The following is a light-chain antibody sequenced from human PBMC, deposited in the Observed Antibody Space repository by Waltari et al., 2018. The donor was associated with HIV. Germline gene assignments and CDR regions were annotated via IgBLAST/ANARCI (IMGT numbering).Light chain of an antibody. CDR2: GAS. J-gene: IGKJ1*01. V-gene: IGKV3D-7*01. CDR1: QRIDTTS. CDR3: LQDFNLPGA. Sequence: VLTQSPGTLSVSPGERATLSCRASQRIDTTSVSLYQHKPGQPPRLIIYGASTRASGIPPRFSGSGSGTDFTLTISSLQPEDFASYYCLQDFNLPGAFGQGTRVEIK.